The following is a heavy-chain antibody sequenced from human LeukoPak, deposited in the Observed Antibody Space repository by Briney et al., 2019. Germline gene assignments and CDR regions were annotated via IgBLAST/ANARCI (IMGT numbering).Heavy chain of an antibody. V-gene: IGHV1-69*08. CDR3: AREGRADGSGIRYGMDV. CDR2: IIPILGPP. Sequence: ASVKVSCKASGYTFTGYYMHWVRQAPGQGLEWMGRIIPILGPPNYAHKSQGRVRLTADTSSRTVYMQLSSLRSDDTAVYYCAREGRADGSGIRYGMDVWGQGTTVTVSS. J-gene: IGHJ6*02. D-gene: IGHD3-10*01. CDR1: GYTFTGYY.